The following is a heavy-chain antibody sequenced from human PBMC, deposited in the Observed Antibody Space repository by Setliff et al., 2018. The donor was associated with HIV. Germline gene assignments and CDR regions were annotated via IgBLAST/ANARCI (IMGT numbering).Heavy chain of an antibody. CDR1: GDSLSCGDSY. V-gene: IGHV4-39*01. Sequence: SETLSLTCSVSGDSLSCGDSYWAWIRQPPGKGLEWIGSIYYTGSTFSNPSLKSRVTISGDTTRSQFSLKLDSVTAADTALYYCARRSLNSTPDAFGIWGQGTMVTVSS. D-gene: IGHD1-26*01. CDR2: IYYTGST. J-gene: IGHJ3*02. CDR3: ARRSLNSTPDAFGI.